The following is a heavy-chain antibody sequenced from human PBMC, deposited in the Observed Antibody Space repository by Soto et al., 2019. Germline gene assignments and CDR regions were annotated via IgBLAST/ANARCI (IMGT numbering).Heavy chain of an antibody. V-gene: IGHV3-21*06. D-gene: IGHD5-18*01. CDR2: TSASGKDT. J-gene: IGHJ6*02. Sequence: GGSLRLSCVASGFNLTTSRMSWVRQAPGKGLEWVASTSASGKDTFYRHSVKGRFAISRDNAGTSLCLRMDSLRVADTAVYHCAGVAVVAGAAAYGYLDGWGPGTAVTVSS. CDR3: AGVAVVAGAAAYGYLDG. CDR1: GFNLTTSR.